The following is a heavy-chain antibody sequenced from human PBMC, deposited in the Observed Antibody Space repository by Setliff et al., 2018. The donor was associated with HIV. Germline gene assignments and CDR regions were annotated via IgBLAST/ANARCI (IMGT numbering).Heavy chain of an antibody. CDR2: IRHSGYT. Sequence: LSLTCTVSGASIRSQYWSWIRKPPGKGLEWIGYIRHSGYTNYNPSLKSRLNMSVDTSNYQISLKLTAVTAADTAVYYCAREFSERSPNPDHYYYYMDVWGKGTTVTVSS. V-gene: IGHV4-59*11. D-gene: IGHD6-19*01. J-gene: IGHJ6*03. CDR1: GASIRSQY. CDR3: AREFSERSPNPDHYYYYMDV.